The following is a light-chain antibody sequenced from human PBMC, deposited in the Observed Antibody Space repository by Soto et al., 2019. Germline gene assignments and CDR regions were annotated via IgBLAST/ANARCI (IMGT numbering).Light chain of an antibody. V-gene: IGKV1-39*01. J-gene: IGKJ1*01. CDR2: AAS. CDR3: QESYSSPGT. Sequence: DIQMTQSPSSLSASVGDRVTITCRASQSINSYLNWYQQKPGKAPKFLIYAASSLQSGVPSRFSGSGSGTEFTLTISSLQSEDCATNYCQESYSSPGTFGQGTKVEI. CDR1: QSINSY.